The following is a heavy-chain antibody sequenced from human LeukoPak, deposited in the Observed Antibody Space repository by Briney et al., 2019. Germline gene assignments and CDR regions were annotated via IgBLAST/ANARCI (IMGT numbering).Heavy chain of an antibody. Sequence: SETLSLTCTVSGGSISSSFWSWIRQPPGKGLEWIGYVYYSGSANYNPSLKSRVTISVDTSKNQFSLKLSSVTAADTAVYYCARRGGTYTFDYWGQGTLVTVSS. CDR2: VYYSGSA. V-gene: IGHV4-59*01. CDR1: GGSISSSF. CDR3: ARRGGTYTFDY. D-gene: IGHD1-26*01. J-gene: IGHJ4*02.